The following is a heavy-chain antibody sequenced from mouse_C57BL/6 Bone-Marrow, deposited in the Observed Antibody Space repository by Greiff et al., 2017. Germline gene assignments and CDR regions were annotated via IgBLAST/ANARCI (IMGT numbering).Heavy chain of an antibody. CDR1: GFTFSDYG. D-gene: IGHD3-1*01. Sequence: DVKLVESGGGLVKPGGSLKLSCAASGFTFSDYGMHWVRQAPEKGLEWVAYISSGSSTIYYADTVKGRFTISRDNAKNTLFLQMTSLGSEDTAMYYCARLGAMDYWGQGTSVTVSS. V-gene: IGHV5-17*01. CDR3: ARLGAMDY. CDR2: ISSGSSTI. J-gene: IGHJ4*01.